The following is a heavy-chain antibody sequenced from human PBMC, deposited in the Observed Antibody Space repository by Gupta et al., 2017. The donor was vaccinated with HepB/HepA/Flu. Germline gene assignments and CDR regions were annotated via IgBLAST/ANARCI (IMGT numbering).Heavy chain of an antibody. CDR2: FDPEDGET. J-gene: IGHJ5*02. Sequence: QVQLVQSGAEVKKPGASVKVSCKVSGSTLTELSMHWVRQVPGKGLEWMGGFDPEDGETIYAQKFQGRVTMTEDTSTDTAYMELSSLRSEDTAVYYCATPSAMTPEGSDNWFDPWGQGTLVTVSS. V-gene: IGHV1-24*01. CDR3: ATPSAMTPEGSDNWFDP. D-gene: IGHD1-26*01. CDR1: GSTLTELS.